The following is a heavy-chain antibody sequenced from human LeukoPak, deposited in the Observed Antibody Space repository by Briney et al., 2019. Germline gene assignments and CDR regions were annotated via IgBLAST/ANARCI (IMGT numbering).Heavy chain of an antibody. J-gene: IGHJ4*02. CDR3: AKEGGIVGDEN. CDR2: ISGSGGRT. Sequence: GGSLRLSCAASGFTFSSYAMSWVRQAPGKGLEWVSAISGSGGRTYYADSVKGRLTISRDNSKNTLYLQMNSLGAEDTAVYYCAKEGGIVGDENWGQGTLVTVSS. CDR1: GFTFSSYA. V-gene: IGHV3-23*01. D-gene: IGHD1-26*01.